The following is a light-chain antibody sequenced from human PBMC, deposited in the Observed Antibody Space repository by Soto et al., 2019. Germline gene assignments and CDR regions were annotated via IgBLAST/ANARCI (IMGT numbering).Light chain of an antibody. CDR2: GAS. J-gene: IGKJ5*01. CDR1: QSVRNN. Sequence: EIVMTQSPATLSVSPGDTVTLSCRASQSVRNNLAWYQQKPGQAPRLLIYGASTRATGIPARFSGSGSGTDFTLTISSLQSEDFALYYCQKYNNWPPITFGQGTRLEIK. CDR3: QKYNNWPPIT. V-gene: IGKV3-15*01.